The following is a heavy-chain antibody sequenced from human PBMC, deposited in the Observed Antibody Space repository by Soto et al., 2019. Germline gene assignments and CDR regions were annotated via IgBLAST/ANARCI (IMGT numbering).Heavy chain of an antibody. CDR3: VKEGSSSFDY. CDR1: GFTFSSYA. Sequence: GGSLRLSCSASGFTFSSYAMHWVRQAPGKGLEYVSAISSNEGSTYYADSVKGRFTISRDNSKNTLYLQMSSLRAEDTAVYYCVKEGSSSFDYWGQGTLVTVSS. V-gene: IGHV3-64D*06. D-gene: IGHD6-13*01. CDR2: ISSNEGST. J-gene: IGHJ4*02.